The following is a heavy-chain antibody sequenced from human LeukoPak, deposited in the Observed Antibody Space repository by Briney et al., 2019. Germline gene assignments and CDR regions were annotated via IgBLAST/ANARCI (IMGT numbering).Heavy chain of an antibody. CDR1: GFTFGDYA. Sequence: GGSLRPSCTASGFTFGDYAMSWVRQAPGKGLERVGFIRSKAYGGTTEYAASVKGRFTISRDDSKSIAYLQMNSLKTEDTAVYYCTRVVGRWFDPWGQGTLVTVSS. CDR3: TRVVGRWFDP. J-gene: IGHJ5*02. V-gene: IGHV3-49*04. D-gene: IGHD1-26*01. CDR2: IRSKAYGGTT.